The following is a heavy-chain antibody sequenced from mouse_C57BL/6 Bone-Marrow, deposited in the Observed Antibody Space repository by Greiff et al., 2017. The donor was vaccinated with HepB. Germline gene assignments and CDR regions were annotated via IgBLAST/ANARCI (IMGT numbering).Heavy chain of an antibody. Sequence: VQLQQSGAELARPGASVKMSCKASGYTFTSYTMHWVKQRPGQGLEWIGYINPSSGYTKYNQKFKDKATLTADKSSSTAYMQLSSLTSEDSAVYYCARGKTGTWFADWGQGTLVTVSA. D-gene: IGHD4-1*01. J-gene: IGHJ3*01. CDR3: ARGKTGTWFAD. V-gene: IGHV1-4*01. CDR1: GYTFTSYT. CDR2: INPSSGYT.